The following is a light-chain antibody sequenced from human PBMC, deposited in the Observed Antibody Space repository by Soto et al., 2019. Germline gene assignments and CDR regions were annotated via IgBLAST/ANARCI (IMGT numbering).Light chain of an antibody. CDR1: SSDVGGYNY. Sequence: QSVLTQPPSASGSPGQSVTISCTGTSSDVGGYNYVSWYQQHPGKAPKLMIYEASKRPSGVPDRFSGSKSGNTASLTVSGPQAEDEADYYCSSYAGSNNLGVFGGGTKVTVL. CDR3: SSYAGSNNLGV. V-gene: IGLV2-8*01. J-gene: IGLJ3*02. CDR2: EAS.